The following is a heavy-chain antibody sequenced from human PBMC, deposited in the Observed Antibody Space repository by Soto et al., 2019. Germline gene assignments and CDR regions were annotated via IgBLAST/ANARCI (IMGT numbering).Heavy chain of an antibody. CDR3: ARTLVRGDIVVVPAAMGYYYGMDV. J-gene: IGHJ6*02. Sequence: QVQLQESGPGLVKPSQTLSLTCTVSGGSISSGGYYWSWIRQHPGKGLEWIGYIYYSGSTYYNPXXXSRXXXSVDTSKNQFXXKXSXXTAADTAVYYCARTLVRGDIVVVPAAMGYYYGMDVWGQGTTVTVSS. D-gene: IGHD2-2*01. CDR1: GGSISSGGYY. V-gene: IGHV4-31*03. CDR2: IYYSGST.